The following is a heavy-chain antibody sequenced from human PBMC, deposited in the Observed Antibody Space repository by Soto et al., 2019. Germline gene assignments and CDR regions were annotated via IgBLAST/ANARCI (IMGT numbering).Heavy chain of an antibody. J-gene: IGHJ5*02. CDR1: GYTFSGYY. V-gene: IGHV1-2*02. Sequence: QVQLVQSGAEVKKPGASVKISCKASGYTFSGYYIHWVRQAPGQGLEWMGWINPNSGDTNYAQKFQGRVTMTRATSITTAYLELSRLRSDDTALYYCVRGAAAGRGGWFDPWGQGTLVTVSS. D-gene: IGHD6-13*01. CDR2: INPNSGDT. CDR3: VRGAAAGRGGWFDP.